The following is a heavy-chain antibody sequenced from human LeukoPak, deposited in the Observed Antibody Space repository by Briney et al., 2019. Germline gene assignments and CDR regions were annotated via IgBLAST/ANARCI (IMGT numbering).Heavy chain of an antibody. CDR1: GFTFSDYY. V-gene: IGHV3-11*01. Sequence: GESLRLSCAASGFTFSDYYMSWIRQAPGKGLEWVSYISSSGSTIYYADSVKGRFTISRDNAKNSLYLQMNSLRAEDTAVYYCARDPLYYYDSSGPVDYWGQGTLVTVSS. D-gene: IGHD3-22*01. CDR3: ARDPLYYYDSSGPVDY. CDR2: ISSSGSTI. J-gene: IGHJ4*02.